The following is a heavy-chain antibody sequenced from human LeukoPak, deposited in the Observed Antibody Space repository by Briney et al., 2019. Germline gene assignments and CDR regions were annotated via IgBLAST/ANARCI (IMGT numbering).Heavy chain of an antibody. Sequence: TSSETLSLTCAVYGGSFSGYYWSWIRQPPGKGLEWIGEINHSGSTSYNPSLKSRVTISVDTSKNQFSLKLSSVTAADTAVYYCARVSIAARSDYWGQGTLVTVSS. CDR1: GGSFSGYY. D-gene: IGHD6-6*01. J-gene: IGHJ4*02. CDR2: INHSGST. CDR3: ARVSIAARSDY. V-gene: IGHV4-34*01.